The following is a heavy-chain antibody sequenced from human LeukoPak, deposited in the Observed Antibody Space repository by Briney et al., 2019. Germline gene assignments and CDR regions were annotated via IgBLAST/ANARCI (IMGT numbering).Heavy chain of an antibody. J-gene: IGHJ4*02. CDR3: VRDDRGYSGYHFDY. V-gene: IGHV3-30*04. CDR2: ISNDGRNK. CDR1: GFTFSSYS. D-gene: IGHD5-12*01. Sequence: GGSLRLSCAASGFTFSSYSMHWVRQAPGKGLEWVAFISNDGRNKNYADSVQGRFTISRDNSKNTSYLQMNSLRAEDTAVYYCVRDDRGYSGYHFDYWGQGTLVTVSS.